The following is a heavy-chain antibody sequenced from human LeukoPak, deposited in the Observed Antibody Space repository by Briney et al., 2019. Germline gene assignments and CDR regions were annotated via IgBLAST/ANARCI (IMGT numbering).Heavy chain of an antibody. Sequence: PSETLSLTCTVSGGSISSYYWSWIRQPPGKGLEWIGYIYYSGSTNYNPSLKSRVTISVDTSKNQFSLKLSSVTAADTAVYYCARNSYDYVWGSYRSNWFDPWGQGTLVTVSS. CDR2: IYYSGST. J-gene: IGHJ5*02. CDR3: ARNSYDYVWGSYRSNWFDP. CDR1: GGSISSYY. V-gene: IGHV4-59*08. D-gene: IGHD3-16*02.